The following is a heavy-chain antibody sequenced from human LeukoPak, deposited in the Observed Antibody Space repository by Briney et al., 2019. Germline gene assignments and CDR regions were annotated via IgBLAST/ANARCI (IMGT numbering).Heavy chain of an antibody. CDR3: AKGSRRIPMIVVASKIDY. J-gene: IGHJ4*02. CDR2: ISGSGGST. CDR1: GFTFSSYA. D-gene: IGHD3-22*01. V-gene: IGHV3-23*01. Sequence: PGGSLRLSCAAPGFTFSSYAMSWVRQAPGKGLEWVSAISGSGGSTYYADSVKGRFTISRDNSKNTLYLQMNSLRAEDTAVYYCAKGSRRIPMIVVASKIDYWGQGTLVTVSS.